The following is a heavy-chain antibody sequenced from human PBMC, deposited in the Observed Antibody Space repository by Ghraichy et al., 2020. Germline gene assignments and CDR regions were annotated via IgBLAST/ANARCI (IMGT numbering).Heavy chain of an antibody. D-gene: IGHD6-13*01. Sequence: ASVKVSCKASGYTFTSSGISWVRQAPGQGLDWMGWISPYNSNPNYSQKLQGRVTMTTDTSTSTAYMELRSLRSDDTAVYYCATALGGNYIDYWGQGTLITVSS. CDR1: GYTFTSSG. CDR2: ISPYNSNP. CDR3: ATALGGNYIDY. V-gene: IGHV1-18*01. J-gene: IGHJ4*02.